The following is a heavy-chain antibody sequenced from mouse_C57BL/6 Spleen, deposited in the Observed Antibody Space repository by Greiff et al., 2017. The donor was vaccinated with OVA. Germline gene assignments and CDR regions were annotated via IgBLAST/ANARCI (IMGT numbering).Heavy chain of an antibody. CDR1: GYTFTSYW. Sequence: QVQLQQPGAELVRPGSSVKLSCKASGYTFTSYWMDWVKQRPGQGLEWIGNIYPSDSETNYNQKFKDKATLTVDKSSSTAYMQLSSLTSEDSAVYYCARDGSRYVFAYWGQGTLVTVSA. J-gene: IGHJ3*01. CDR3: ARDGSRYVFAY. CDR2: IYPSDSET. D-gene: IGHD3-2*02. V-gene: IGHV1-61*01.